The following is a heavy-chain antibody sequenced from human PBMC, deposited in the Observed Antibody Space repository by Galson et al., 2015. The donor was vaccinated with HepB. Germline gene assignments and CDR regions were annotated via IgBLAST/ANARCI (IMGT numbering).Heavy chain of an antibody. J-gene: IGHJ5*02. Sequence: SLRLSCAASGFTFSSYAMSWVRQAPGKGLEWVSAISGSGGSTYYADSVKGRFTISRDNSKNTLYLQMNSLRAEDTAVYYCAKVLPTNYYGSGSYYWFDPWGQGTLVTVSS. CDR2: ISGSGGST. CDR1: GFTFSSYA. D-gene: IGHD3-10*01. CDR3: AKVLPTNYYGSGSYYWFDP. V-gene: IGHV3-23*01.